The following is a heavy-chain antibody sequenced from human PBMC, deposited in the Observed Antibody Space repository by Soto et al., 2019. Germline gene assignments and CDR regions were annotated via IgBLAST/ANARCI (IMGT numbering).Heavy chain of an antibody. CDR2: ITYDGSFQ. J-gene: IGHJ4*02. V-gene: IGHV3-30*18. Sequence: HPGGSLGLSCQASGFNFDNYVMHWVRQAPGKGLEWVAVITYDGSFQYYADSVKGRFTISRDNSKNTLSLHLSTLKPEDTAVYHCAKDRVGGTFYTPLAFWGQGTLVTVSS. D-gene: IGHD1-7*01. CDR1: GFNFDNYV. CDR3: AKDRVGGTFYTPLAF.